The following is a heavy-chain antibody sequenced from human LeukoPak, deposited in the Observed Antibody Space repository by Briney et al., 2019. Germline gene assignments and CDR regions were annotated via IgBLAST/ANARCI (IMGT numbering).Heavy chain of an antibody. Sequence: ASVKVSCKASGGTFSSYAINWVRQAPGQGLEWMGRIVPIFGTTNYAQKFQGRVTITTDESTSTAYMELSSLRSEDTAVYYCARVMIPGATRLLFDYWGQGTLVTVSS. V-gene: IGHV1-69*05. D-gene: IGHD1-26*01. CDR3: ARVMIPGATRLLFDY. CDR1: GGTFSSYA. J-gene: IGHJ4*02. CDR2: IVPIFGTT.